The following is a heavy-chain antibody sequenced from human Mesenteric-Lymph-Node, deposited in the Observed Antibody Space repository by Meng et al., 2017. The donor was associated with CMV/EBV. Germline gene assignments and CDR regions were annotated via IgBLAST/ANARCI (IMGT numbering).Heavy chain of an antibody. CDR3: ARELGYCSSTSCYYYYYYGMDV. V-gene: IGHV4-39*02. CDR2: IYYSGST. Sequence: SETLSLTCTVSGGSISSSSYHWGWIRQPPGKGLEWIGSIYYSGSTFYNPSLKSRVAISVDTSKNQFSLKLSSVTAADTAVYYCARELGYCSSTSCYYYYYYGMDVWGQGTTVTVSS. CDR1: GGSISSSSYH. J-gene: IGHJ6*02. D-gene: IGHD2-2*01.